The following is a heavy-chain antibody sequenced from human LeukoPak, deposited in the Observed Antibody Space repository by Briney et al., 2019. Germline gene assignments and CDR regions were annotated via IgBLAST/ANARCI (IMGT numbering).Heavy chain of an antibody. Sequence: GASVKVSCKASGYTFSSYGISWVRQAPGQGLEWMGWIGDYNGNTNYAQKVQGRVTMTTDPFTSTAYMELRSLRSDDTAVYYCARDGPDRAAWFDPWGQGTLVTVSS. D-gene: IGHD3-22*01. CDR2: IGDYNGNT. CDR3: ARDGPDRAAWFDP. V-gene: IGHV1-18*01. CDR1: GYTFSSYG. J-gene: IGHJ5*02.